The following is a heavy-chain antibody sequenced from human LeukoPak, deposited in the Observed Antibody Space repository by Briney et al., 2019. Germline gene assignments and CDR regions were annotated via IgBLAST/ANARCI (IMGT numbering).Heavy chain of an antibody. D-gene: IGHD2-21*02. V-gene: IGHV4-39*01. Sequence: SETLSLTCTVSGGSISSSSYYWGWIRQPPGKGLEWIGSVYYSGSTYYNPSLKSRVTISVDTSKNQFSLKLSSVTAADTAVYYCASQPGGVTNFFDYWGQGTLVTVSS. CDR1: GGSISSSSYY. CDR2: VYYSGST. CDR3: ASQPGGVTNFFDY. J-gene: IGHJ4*02.